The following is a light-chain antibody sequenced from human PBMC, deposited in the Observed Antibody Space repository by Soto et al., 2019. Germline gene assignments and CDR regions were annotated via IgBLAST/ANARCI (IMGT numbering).Light chain of an antibody. J-gene: IGKJ5*01. CDR2: DAS. CDR1: QSVSSY. CDR3: QQRSNWPLVT. Sequence: EIVLTQSPAPLSLSPGERATLSCRASQSVSSYLAWYQQKPGQAPRLLIYDASNRSTGIPARFSGSGSGTDCTLTISSLEPEDFAVYYCQQRSNWPLVTFGQGTRLEIK. V-gene: IGKV3-11*01.